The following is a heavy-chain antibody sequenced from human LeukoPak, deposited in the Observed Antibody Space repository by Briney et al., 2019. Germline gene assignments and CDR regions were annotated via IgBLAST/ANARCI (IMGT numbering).Heavy chain of an antibody. CDR3: ARDCDYYDSSGYCQLFGY. J-gene: IGHJ4*02. CDR1: GFTFSSYW. D-gene: IGHD3-22*01. V-gene: IGHV3-7*01. CDR2: INHNGNVN. Sequence: GGSLRLSCAASGFTFSSYWMNWARQAPGKGLEWVASINHNGNVNYYVDSVKGRFTISRDNSKNTLYLQMNSLRAEDTAVYYCARDCDYYDSSGYCQLFGYWGQGTLVTVSS.